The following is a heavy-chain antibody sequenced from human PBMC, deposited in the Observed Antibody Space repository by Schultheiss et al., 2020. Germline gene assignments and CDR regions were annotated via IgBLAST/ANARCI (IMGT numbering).Heavy chain of an antibody. Sequence: ASVKVSCKVSGYTLTELSMHWVRQAPGKGLEWMGGFDPEDGETIYAQKFQGRVTMTEDTSTDTAYMELSSLRSEDTAVYYCARDFGTVTDHDYWGQGTLVTVSS. D-gene: IGHD4-17*01. V-gene: IGHV1-24*01. J-gene: IGHJ4*02. CDR1: GYTLTELS. CDR2: FDPEDGET. CDR3: ARDFGTVTDHDY.